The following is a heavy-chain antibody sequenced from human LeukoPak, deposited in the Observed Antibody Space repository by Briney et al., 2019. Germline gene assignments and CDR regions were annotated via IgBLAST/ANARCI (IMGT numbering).Heavy chain of an antibody. J-gene: IGHJ5*02. V-gene: IGHV4-38-2*02. D-gene: IGHD1-20*01. CDR2: VFHSGTT. Sequence: SETLSLTCSVSGYSINSGYYWGWIRQSPGKGLEWIGAVFHSGTTFYNPSLKSRLTLLLDTSRNHSSLNLHSATAADTAVYYCVRDQTYNWNPGWFDLWGQGTLVTVSS. CDR3: VRDQTYNWNPGWFDL. CDR1: GYSINSGYY.